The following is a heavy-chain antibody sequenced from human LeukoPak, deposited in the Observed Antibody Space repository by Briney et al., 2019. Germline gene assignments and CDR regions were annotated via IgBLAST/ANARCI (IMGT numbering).Heavy chain of an antibody. CDR2: IYYSGST. Sequence: SETLSLTCTISGGSISTYSWNWIRQPPGKGLEWIGYIYYSGSTNYNPSLKSRVTISVDTSKNQFSLKLSSVTAADTAVYYCASQLSVYDSSGYYSYYYFDYWGQGTLVTVSS. CDR3: ASQLSVYDSSGYYSYYYFDY. J-gene: IGHJ4*02. CDR1: GGSISTYS. D-gene: IGHD3-22*01. V-gene: IGHV4-59*01.